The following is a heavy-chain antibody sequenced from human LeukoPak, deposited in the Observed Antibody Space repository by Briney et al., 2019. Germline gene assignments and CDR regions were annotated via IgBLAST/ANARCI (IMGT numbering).Heavy chain of an antibody. CDR1: GFTFSSYG. CDR2: ISYDGSNK. D-gene: IGHD3-10*01. J-gene: IGHJ6*04. V-gene: IGHV3-30*03. CDR3: ARDYYGSGSYYNVPHYGMDV. Sequence: PGGSLRLSCAASGFTFSSYGMHWVRQAPGKGLEWVAVISYDGSNKYYADSVKGRFTISRDNSKNTLYLQMNSLRAEDTAVYYCARDYYGSGSYYNVPHYGMDVWGKGTTVTVSS.